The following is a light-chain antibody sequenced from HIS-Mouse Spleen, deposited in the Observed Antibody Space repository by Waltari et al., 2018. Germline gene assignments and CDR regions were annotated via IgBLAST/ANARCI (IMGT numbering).Light chain of an antibody. J-gene: IGLJ2*01. CDR3: NSRDSSGNHVV. V-gene: IGLV3-19*01. CDR1: SLRSYY. Sequence: SSELTQDPAVSVALGQTVRITCQGNSLRSYYANWYQPKPGQAPVLVIYGKNNRPSGIPDRFSGSSSGNTASLTITGAQAEDEADYYCNSRDSSGNHVVFGGGTKLTVL. CDR2: GKN.